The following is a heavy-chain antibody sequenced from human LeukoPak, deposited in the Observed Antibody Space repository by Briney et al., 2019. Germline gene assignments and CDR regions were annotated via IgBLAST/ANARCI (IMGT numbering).Heavy chain of an antibody. Sequence: SEALSLTCTVSGGSISSSNYYWGWIRQPPGKGLEWIGSIYYSGNTHYNPSLKSRVTISVDTSKNQSSLNLKYVTAADTAVYYCVRHPTFSSGWYVDYWGQGTLVTVSS. V-gene: IGHV4-39*01. D-gene: IGHD6-19*01. CDR2: IYYSGNT. CDR1: GGSISSSNYY. CDR3: VRHPTFSSGWYVDY. J-gene: IGHJ4*02.